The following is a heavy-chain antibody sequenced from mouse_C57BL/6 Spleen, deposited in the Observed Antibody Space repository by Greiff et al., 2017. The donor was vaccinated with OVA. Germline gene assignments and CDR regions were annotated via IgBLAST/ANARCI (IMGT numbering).Heavy chain of an antibody. CDR3: ARCYYATFDY. CDR1: GYTFTDYN. V-gene: IGHV1-22*01. Sequence: VQLKESGPELVKPGASVKMSCKASGYTFTDYNMHWVKQSHGKSLEWIGYINPNNGGTSYNQKFKGKATLTVNKSSSTAYMELRSLTSEDSAVYYCARCYYATFDYWGQGTTLTVSS. CDR2: INPNNGGT. J-gene: IGHJ2*01. D-gene: IGHD2-1*01.